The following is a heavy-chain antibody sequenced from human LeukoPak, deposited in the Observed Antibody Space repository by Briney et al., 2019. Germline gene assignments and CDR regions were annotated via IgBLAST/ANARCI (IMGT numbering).Heavy chain of an antibody. CDR1: GYTFSSYG. D-gene: IGHD5-24*01. Sequence: ASVKVSCKASGYTFSSYGISWVRQAPGQGLEWMGWISAYNGKTKYAQKLQGRVTMTTETSTSTAYMELRSLRSEDTAVYYCAREMATPRDYWGQGTLVTVSS. CDR2: ISAYNGKT. V-gene: IGHV1-18*01. CDR3: AREMATPRDY. J-gene: IGHJ4*02.